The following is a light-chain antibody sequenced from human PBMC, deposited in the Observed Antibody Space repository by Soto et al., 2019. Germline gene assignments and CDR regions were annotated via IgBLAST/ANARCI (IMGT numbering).Light chain of an antibody. V-gene: IGLV1-40*01. Sequence: QSVLTQPPSVSGAPGQRVTISCTGSSSNIGAGYDVHWYHQLPGKAPKLLIYGNSNRPSGVPDRFSGSKSGTSASLAITGRQAEDEADYYYQSYDGSLSGWVFGGGTQLTVL. J-gene: IGLJ3*02. CDR1: SSNIGAGYD. CDR2: GNS. CDR3: QSYDGSLSGWV.